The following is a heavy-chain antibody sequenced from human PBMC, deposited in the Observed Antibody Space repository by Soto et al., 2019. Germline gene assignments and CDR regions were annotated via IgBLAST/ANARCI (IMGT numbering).Heavy chain of an antibody. CDR1: GASISGFY. V-gene: IGHV4-4*07. Sequence: SETLSLTCTVSGASISGFYWSWIRKSAGKGLEWIGRIYATGTTDYNPSLKSRVMMSVDTSKKQFSLKLRSVTAADTAVYYCVRDGTKTLRDWLDPWGQGLSVTVSS. CDR2: IYATGTT. J-gene: IGHJ5*02. D-gene: IGHD1-1*01. CDR3: VRDGTKTLRDWLDP.